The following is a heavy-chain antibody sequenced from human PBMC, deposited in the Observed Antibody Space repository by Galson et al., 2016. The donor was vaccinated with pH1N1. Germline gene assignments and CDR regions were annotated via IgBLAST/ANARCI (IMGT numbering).Heavy chain of an antibody. V-gene: IGHV1-69*13. CDR2: INPVLETT. D-gene: IGHD6-6*01. CDR1: GATFNSYG. Sequence: SVKVSCKASGATFNSYGIHWVRQAPGKGLEWMGDINPVLETTNYAQRFQARVTITAHDMELSGLRSEDTAIYYCATFSSSSSWRSLDVWGQGTTVTVSS. CDR3: ATFSSSSSWRSLDV. J-gene: IGHJ3*01.